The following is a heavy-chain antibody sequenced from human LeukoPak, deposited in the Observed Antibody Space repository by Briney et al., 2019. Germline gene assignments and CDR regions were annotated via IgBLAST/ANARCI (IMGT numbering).Heavy chain of an antibody. Sequence: PSETLSLTCTVSGGSISSYYWSRIRQPPGKGLEWIGYIYYSGSTNYNPSLKSRVTISINTSKNQFSLKLSSVTAADTAVYYCARDGCSGGSCYYFDYWGQGTLVTVSS. D-gene: IGHD2-15*01. J-gene: IGHJ4*02. CDR3: ARDGCSGGSCYYFDY. V-gene: IGHV4-59*01. CDR1: GGSISSYY. CDR2: IYYSGST.